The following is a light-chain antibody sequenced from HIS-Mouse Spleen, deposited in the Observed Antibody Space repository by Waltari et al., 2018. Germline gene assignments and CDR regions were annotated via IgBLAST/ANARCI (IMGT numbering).Light chain of an antibody. J-gene: IGLJ2*01. V-gene: IGLV1-44*01. Sequence: QSVLTQPPSASGTPGQRVTISCSGCSSNIESNTLTWYQQLPGTAPNLLSYGNNQRPSGVPARFSGSKSGTSASLAISGLQSEDEADYYCAAWDDSLKVFGGGTKLTVL. CDR2: GNN. CDR3: AAWDDSLKV. CDR1: SSNIESNT.